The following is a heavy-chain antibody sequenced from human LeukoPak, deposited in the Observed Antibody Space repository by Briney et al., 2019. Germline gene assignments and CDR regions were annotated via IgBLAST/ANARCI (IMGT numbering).Heavy chain of an antibody. J-gene: IGHJ3*02. D-gene: IGHD6-13*01. V-gene: IGHV3-21*01. CDR3: ARRGQQLDDAFDI. Sequence: PGGSLRLSCAASGFTFSSYAMSWVRQAPGKGLEWVSSISSSSSYIYYADSVKGRFTISRDNAKNSLYLQMNSLRAEDTAVYYCARRGQQLDDAFDIWGQGTMVTVSS. CDR1: GFTFSSYA. CDR2: ISSSSSYI.